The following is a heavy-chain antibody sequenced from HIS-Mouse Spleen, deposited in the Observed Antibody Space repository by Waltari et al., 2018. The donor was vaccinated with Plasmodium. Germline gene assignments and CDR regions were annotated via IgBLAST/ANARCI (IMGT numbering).Heavy chain of an antibody. Sequence: EVQLVESGGGLVQPGGSLRLSCAASGFTFSSYWMSWVRQVPGKGLEWVAKIKQDGSGKYYVDSVKGRFTISRDNAKNSLYLQMNSLRAEDTAVYYCASSWYWYFDLWGRGTLVTVSS. CDR2: IKQDGSGK. D-gene: IGHD6-13*01. CDR1: GFTFSSYW. J-gene: IGHJ2*01. CDR3: ASSWYWYFDL. V-gene: IGHV3-7*02.